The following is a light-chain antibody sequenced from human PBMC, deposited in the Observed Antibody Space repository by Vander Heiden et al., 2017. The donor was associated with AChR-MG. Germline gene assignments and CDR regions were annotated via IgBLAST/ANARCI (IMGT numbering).Light chain of an antibody. CDR2: AAS. V-gene: IGKV1-9*01. CDR3: QQINSYPYT. CDR1: QGISSY. Sequence: DIQLTQSPSFLSASVGDRVTITCRARQGISSYLAWYQQKPGKAPKLLIYAASTLQSGVPSRFSGSGSGTEFTLTISSLQPEDFATYYCQQINSYPYTFAYGTKVGI. J-gene: IGKJ2*01.